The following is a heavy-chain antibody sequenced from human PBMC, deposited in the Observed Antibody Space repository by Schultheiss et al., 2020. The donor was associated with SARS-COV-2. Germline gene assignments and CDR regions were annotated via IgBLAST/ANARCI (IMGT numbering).Heavy chain of an antibody. D-gene: IGHD3-10*01. CDR3: AKEVRGRPLYYFDY. CDR2: ISSSSSYI. V-gene: IGHV3-21*04. CDR1: GFTFSSYS. J-gene: IGHJ4*02. Sequence: GGSLRLSCAASGFTFSSYSMNWVRQAPGKGLEWVSSISSSSSYIYYADSVKGRFTISRDNAKNSLYLQMNSLRAEDTAVYYCAKEVRGRPLYYFDYWGQGTLVTVSS.